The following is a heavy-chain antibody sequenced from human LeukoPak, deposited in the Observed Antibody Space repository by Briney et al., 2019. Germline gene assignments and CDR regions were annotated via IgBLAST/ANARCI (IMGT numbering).Heavy chain of an antibody. CDR1: GFTFSSSW. Sequence: GGSLRLSCAASGFTFSSSWMHWVRQAPGRGLVYVSRINTDGSSTNYADSVKGRFTISRDNSKNTLYLQMNSLRAEDTAVYYCAKDLDPLGYCSSTSCDYYFDYWGQGTLVTVSS. V-gene: IGHV3-74*01. J-gene: IGHJ4*02. CDR2: INTDGSST. D-gene: IGHD2-2*01. CDR3: AKDLDPLGYCSSTSCDYYFDY.